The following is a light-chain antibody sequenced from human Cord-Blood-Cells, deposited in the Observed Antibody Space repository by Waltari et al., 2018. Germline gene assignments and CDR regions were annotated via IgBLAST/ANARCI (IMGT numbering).Light chain of an antibody. CDR3: AAWDDSLNGVV. Sequence: QSVLPQPPSVSEAPRQRVTISCSGSSSNIGNNAVNWYQQLPGKAPKLLIYYDDLLPAGVSDRFSGSKSGTSASLAISGLQSEDEADYYCAAWDDSLNGVVFGGVTKLTVL. J-gene: IGLJ2*01. CDR2: YDD. CDR1: SSNIGNNA. V-gene: IGLV1-36*01.